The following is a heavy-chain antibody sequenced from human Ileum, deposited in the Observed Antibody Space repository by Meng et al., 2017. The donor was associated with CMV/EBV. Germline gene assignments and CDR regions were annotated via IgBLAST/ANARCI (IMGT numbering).Heavy chain of an antibody. J-gene: IGHJ3*02. V-gene: IGHV3-30*02. CDR1: GFTFNAFA. Sequence: GESLKISCEASGFTFNAFAMHWVRQAPGKGLDWVAFIRYDRTNEYYADSVEGRFTISRENSEKTLYLQMNSLRAEDTAIYYCVKGSGSYDSGGFDAFDIWGQGTEVTVSS. CDR2: IRYDRTNE. D-gene: IGHD3-22*01. CDR3: VKGSGSYDSGGFDAFDI.